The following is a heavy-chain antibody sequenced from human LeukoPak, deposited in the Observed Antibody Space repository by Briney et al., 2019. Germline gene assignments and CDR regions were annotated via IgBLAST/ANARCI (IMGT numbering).Heavy chain of an antibody. Sequence: ASVKDSCKAFGYTFTDFYMHWVRQAPGQGLEWMGYISPTSGGTKYAQNFQGRVTMTRDTSISTAYMELNRLTSDDTAVYYCARTYYYDSSGQPWGFDPWGQGTMVAVSS. J-gene: IGHJ5*02. V-gene: IGHV1-2*02. CDR3: ARTYYYDSSGQPWGFDP. D-gene: IGHD3-22*01. CDR1: GYTFTDFY. CDR2: ISPTSGGT.